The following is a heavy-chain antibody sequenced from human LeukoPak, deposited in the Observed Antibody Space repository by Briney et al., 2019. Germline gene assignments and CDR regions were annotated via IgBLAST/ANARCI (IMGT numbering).Heavy chain of an antibody. CDR2: SYYSGST. CDR3: ARADVDTAMVIVY. J-gene: IGHJ4*02. V-gene: IGHV4-59*01. Sequence: SETLSLTCTVSGGSISSYYWSWIRQPPGKGLEGIGYSYYSGSTNYHPSLKSRVTISVDTSKNRFSLKLSSVTAADTAVYYCARADVDTAMVIVYWGQGTLVTVSS. CDR1: GGSISSYY. D-gene: IGHD5-18*01.